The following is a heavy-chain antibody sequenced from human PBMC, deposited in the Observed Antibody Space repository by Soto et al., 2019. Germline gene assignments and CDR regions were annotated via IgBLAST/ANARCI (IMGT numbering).Heavy chain of an antibody. Sequence: QVQLVQSGAEVKNPGASVKVSCKASGYTFTRYGIGWARQAPGQGLEWMGWINTYNGNTNYAQNVQGRVTLTTDTSTSTAYMELRNLRSNDTAIYYCAMVDVDVTPSPQDVWGQGTTGSV. CDR3: AMVDVDVTPSPQDV. J-gene: IGHJ6*02. CDR1: GYTFTRYG. CDR2: INTYNGNT. V-gene: IGHV1-18*01. D-gene: IGHD2-2*03.